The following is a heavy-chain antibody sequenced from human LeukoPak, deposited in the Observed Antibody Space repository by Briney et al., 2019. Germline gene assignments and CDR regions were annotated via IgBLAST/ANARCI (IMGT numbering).Heavy chain of an antibody. V-gene: IGHV1-18*01. D-gene: IGHD3-10*01. CDR1: GYTFNSYG. Sequence: ASVKVSCKASGYTFNSYGVSCVRQAPGQWLELMGWSIGYNGNTNYAQKLQGRVTMTTDISTSTAYMELRSLRSDDTAVYYCARDLGLLWFGTKFSGFDPWGQGTLVTVSS. CDR2: SIGYNGNT. CDR3: ARDLGLLWFGTKFSGFDP. J-gene: IGHJ5*02.